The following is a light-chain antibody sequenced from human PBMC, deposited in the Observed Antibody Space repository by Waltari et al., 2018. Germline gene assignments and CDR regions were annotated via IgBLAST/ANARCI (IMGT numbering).Light chain of an antibody. Sequence: QSALTQPRSVSGSPGQSVTISCTGTSSDVGGYNYVSWYQQHPGNAPKLVIYDVSKRPSGVPARFSGSKVGKTASLTISGLQAEDEADYYCCSYAYTYWVFGGGTKLTVL. CDR2: DVS. CDR3: CSYAYTYWV. J-gene: IGLJ3*02. CDR1: SSDVGGYNY. V-gene: IGLV2-11*01.